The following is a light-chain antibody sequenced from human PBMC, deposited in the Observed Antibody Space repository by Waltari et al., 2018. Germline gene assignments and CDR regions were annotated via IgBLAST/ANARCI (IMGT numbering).Light chain of an antibody. Sequence: IVLTQSPGTLSLSPGERATLSCRASQSVSRTLAWYQQKPGQAPRLLIYGASTRATGIPDRFSGSGSGTDFSLTISRLDPEDFAVYYCQHYVRLPATFGQGTKVEIK. CDR1: QSVSRT. J-gene: IGKJ1*01. CDR2: GAS. V-gene: IGKV3-20*01. CDR3: QHYVRLPAT.